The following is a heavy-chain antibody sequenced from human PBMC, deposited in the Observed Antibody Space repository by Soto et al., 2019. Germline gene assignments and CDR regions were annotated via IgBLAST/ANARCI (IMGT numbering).Heavy chain of an antibody. CDR2: IYHSGST. D-gene: IGHD5-12*01. V-gene: IGHV4-30-2*01. CDR3: ARETPYGGYGH. CDR1: GGSISSGGYS. Sequence: QLQLQESGSGLVKPSQTLSLTCAVSGGSISSGGYSWSWIRQPPGKGLEWIGYIYHSGSTYYHPSLQSRVTISVDRSKNQFSLKLSSVTAADTAVYYCARETPYGGYGHWGQGTLVTVSS. J-gene: IGHJ4*02.